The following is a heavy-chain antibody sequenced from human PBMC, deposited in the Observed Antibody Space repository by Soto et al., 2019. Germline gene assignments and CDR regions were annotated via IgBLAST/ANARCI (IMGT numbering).Heavy chain of an antibody. V-gene: IGHV1-18*01. CDR1: GYTFITSG. CDR2: ISTYNGDT. CDR3: ARAGAAPYYYYGMDV. Sequence: GASVKVSCKASGYTFITSGMSWLRQAPGQGLEWMGWISTYNGDTNDAPKFQDRVTMTSDTSTSTVYMELRSLRSDDTAVYYCARAGAAPYYYYGMDVWG. D-gene: IGHD2-15*01. J-gene: IGHJ6*02.